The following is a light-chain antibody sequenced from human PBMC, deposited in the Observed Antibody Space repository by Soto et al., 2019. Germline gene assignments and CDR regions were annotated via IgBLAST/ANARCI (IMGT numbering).Light chain of an antibody. Sequence: EIVMTQSPATLSVSPGERATLSCRASQSVSINLAWYQQKPGQAPRLLIYGASTRATGIPARFSGSGSGTEFTLTISSLQSEDFAVYYCQQYNNLRYTFGQGTKLEIK. CDR2: GAS. J-gene: IGKJ2*01. CDR1: QSVSIN. CDR3: QQYNNLRYT. V-gene: IGKV3-15*01.